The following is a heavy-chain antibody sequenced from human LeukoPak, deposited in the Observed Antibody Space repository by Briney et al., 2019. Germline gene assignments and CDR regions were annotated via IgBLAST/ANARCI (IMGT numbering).Heavy chain of an antibody. CDR3: ARGTKYYYDSSGRGDY. Sequence: ASVKVSCKASGGTFSSYAISWVRQAPGQGLEWMGGIIPIFGTANYAQKFQGRVTITADESTSTAYMELSSLRSEDTAVYYCARGTKYYYDSSGRGDYWGQGTLVTVSS. CDR2: IIPIFGTA. V-gene: IGHV1-69*13. J-gene: IGHJ4*02. D-gene: IGHD3-22*01. CDR1: GGTFSSYA.